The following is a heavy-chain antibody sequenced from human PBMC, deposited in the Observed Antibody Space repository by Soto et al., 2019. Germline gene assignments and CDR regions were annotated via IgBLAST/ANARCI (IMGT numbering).Heavy chain of an antibody. V-gene: IGHV1-18*01. CDR2: ISAYNGNT. J-gene: IGHJ5*02. Sequence: QVQLVQSGAEVKKPGASVKVSCKASGYTFTSYGISWVRQAPGQGLEWMGWISAYNGNTNYAQKLQGRVTMTTDTATSLAYMELRSLRSDETALYYCACVYYYDSSGYPAGMFDPWGQGTLVTVSS. CDR3: ACVYYYDSSGYPAGMFDP. D-gene: IGHD3-22*01. CDR1: GYTFTSYG.